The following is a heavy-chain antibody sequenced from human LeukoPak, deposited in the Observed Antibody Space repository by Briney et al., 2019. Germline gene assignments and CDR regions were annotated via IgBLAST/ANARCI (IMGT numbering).Heavy chain of an antibody. J-gene: IGHJ4*02. Sequence: GGSLRLSCAASGFTFSSYGMHWVRQAPGKGLEWVAVIWYDGSNKYYADSVKGRFTISRDNSKNTLYLQMNSLRAEDTAVYYCARDVRSGYSYFDYWGQGTLVTVSS. CDR2: IWYDGSNK. V-gene: IGHV3-33*01. D-gene: IGHD5-12*01. CDR1: GFTFSSYG. CDR3: ARDVRSGYSYFDY.